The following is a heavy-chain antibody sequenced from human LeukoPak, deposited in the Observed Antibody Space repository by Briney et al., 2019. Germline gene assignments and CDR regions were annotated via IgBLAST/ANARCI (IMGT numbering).Heavy chain of an antibody. CDR2: ISSSSSYT. CDR3: ARDSVPYGDYDYYGMDV. D-gene: IGHD4-17*01. V-gene: IGHV3-21*01. Sequence: GSPRLSCAASGFTFSSYSMNWVGQAPGKGLEWVSSISSSSSYTYYADSVKGRMITARDNAKNSLYLHMNSLRAEDTAVYYCARDSVPYGDYDYYGMDVWGQGTTVSVSS. J-gene: IGHJ6*02. CDR1: GFTFSSYS.